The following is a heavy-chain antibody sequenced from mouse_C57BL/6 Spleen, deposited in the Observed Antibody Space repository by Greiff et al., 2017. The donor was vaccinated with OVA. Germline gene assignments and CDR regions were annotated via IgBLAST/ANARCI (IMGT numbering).Heavy chain of an antibody. V-gene: IGHV14-4*01. CDR3: TTSGSSLYAMDY. J-gene: IGHJ4*01. CDR1: GFNIKDDY. D-gene: IGHD1-1*01. CDR2: IDPENGDT. Sequence: EVQLKQSGAELVRPGASVKLSCTASGFNIKDDYMHWVKQRPEQGLEWIGWIDPENGDTEYASKLQGKATITADTSSNTAYLQLSSLTSEDTAVYYCTTSGSSLYAMDYWGQGTSVTVSS.